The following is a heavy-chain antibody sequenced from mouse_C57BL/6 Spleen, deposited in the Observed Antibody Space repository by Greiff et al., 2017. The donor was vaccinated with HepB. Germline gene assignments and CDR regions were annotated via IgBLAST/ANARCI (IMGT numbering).Heavy chain of an antibody. CDR1: GYTFTSYW. V-gene: IGHV1-55*01. Sequence: QVQLQQPGAELVKPGASVKMSCKASGYTFTSYWITWVKQRPGQGLEWIGDIYPGSGSTNYNEKFKSKATPTVDTSSSTAYMQLSSLTAEDSAVYYCALQYYGSSAGFAYWGQGTLVTVAA. D-gene: IGHD1-1*01. J-gene: IGHJ3*01. CDR3: ALQYYGSSAGFAY. CDR2: IYPGSGST.